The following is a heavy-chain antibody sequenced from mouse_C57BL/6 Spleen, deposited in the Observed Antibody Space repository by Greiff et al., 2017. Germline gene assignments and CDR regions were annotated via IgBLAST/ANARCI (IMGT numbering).Heavy chain of an antibody. CDR3: AALPGSSYWYFDV. CDR1: GSNIKDYY. Sequence: VQLQQSGAELVKPGASVKLSCTASGSNIKDYYMHWVKQRTEQGLEWIGRIDPEDGETKYAPKFQGKATITADTSSYTAYLQQSSLITDDTAVDYCAALPGSSYWYFDVWGTGTTVTVSS. V-gene: IGHV14-2*01. CDR2: IDPEDGET. J-gene: IGHJ1*03. D-gene: IGHD1-1*01.